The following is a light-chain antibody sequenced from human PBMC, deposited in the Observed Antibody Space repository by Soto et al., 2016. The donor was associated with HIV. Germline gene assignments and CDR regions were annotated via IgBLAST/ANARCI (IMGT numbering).Light chain of an antibody. Sequence: DIQMTQSPSTLSASVGDRVTITCRASQSISSWLAWYQQKPGKAPKLLIYQASSLQSGVPSRFSGSGSGTEFTLTISSLQPDDFATYYCQQYNSDLLTFGGGTKGGDQT. CDR2: QAS. CDR1: QSISSW. CDR3: QQYNSDLLT. J-gene: IGKJ4*01. V-gene: IGKV1-5*03.